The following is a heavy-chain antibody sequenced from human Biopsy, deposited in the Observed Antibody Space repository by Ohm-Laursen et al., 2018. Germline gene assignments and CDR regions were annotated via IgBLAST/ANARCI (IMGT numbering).Heavy chain of an antibody. CDR3: ARTESLDY. Sequence: GASVKVSCKASGYAFIGSYIHWVRQAPGQGPEWMGMIIPSGGYTRYAQKFQGRLTMTRDTSTSTVYMELSSLRSEDTAVYYCARTESLDYWGQGALVAVSS. D-gene: IGHD3-10*01. CDR1: GYAFIGSY. CDR2: IIPSGGYT. V-gene: IGHV1-46*01. J-gene: IGHJ4*02.